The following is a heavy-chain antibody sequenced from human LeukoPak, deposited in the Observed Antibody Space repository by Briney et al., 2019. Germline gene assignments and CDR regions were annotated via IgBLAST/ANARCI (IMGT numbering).Heavy chain of an antibody. Sequence: SVKVSCKASGGTFSSYAISWVRQAPGQGLEWMGGIIPIFGTANYAQKFQGRVTITADESTSTAYMELSSLRSEDTAVYYCARLNYDYVWGSYEDYWGQGTLVTVSS. CDR1: GGTFSSYA. CDR3: ARLNYDYVWGSYEDY. J-gene: IGHJ4*02. CDR2: IIPIFGTA. V-gene: IGHV1-69*13. D-gene: IGHD3-16*01.